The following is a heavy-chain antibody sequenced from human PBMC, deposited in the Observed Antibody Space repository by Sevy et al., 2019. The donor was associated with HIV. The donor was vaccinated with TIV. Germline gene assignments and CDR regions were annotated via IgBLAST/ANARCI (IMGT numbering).Heavy chain of an antibody. CDR1: GGSVSSDNW. V-gene: IGHV4-4*02. Sequence: SETLSLTCAVSGGSVSSDNWWSWVRQTPEKGLEWIGEVYHSGTTNFNPSLKSRVTISVDRSKNHFSLSLTSVTAADTAVYYCASMGFNLIRGVSFDFWGQGILVTVSS. J-gene: IGHJ4*02. D-gene: IGHD3-10*01. CDR3: ASMGFNLIRGVSFDF. CDR2: VYHSGTT.